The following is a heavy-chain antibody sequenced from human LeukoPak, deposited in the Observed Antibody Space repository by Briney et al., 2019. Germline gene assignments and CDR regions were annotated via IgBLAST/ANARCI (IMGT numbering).Heavy chain of an antibody. Sequence: PGGSLRLSCAASGFSVSSNYMSWVRQAPGKRLEWVSVIYSGGSTYYADSVKGRFTISRDNSKNTVYLQMNSLRAEDTAVYYCTRFRVTMIVEYYFDCWGQGSLVTVSS. CDR1: GFSVSSNY. D-gene: IGHD3-22*01. J-gene: IGHJ4*02. V-gene: IGHV3-53*01. CDR3: TRFRVTMIVEYYFDC. CDR2: IYSGGST.